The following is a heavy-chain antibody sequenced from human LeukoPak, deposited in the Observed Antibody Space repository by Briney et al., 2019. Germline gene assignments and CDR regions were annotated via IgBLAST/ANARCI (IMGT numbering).Heavy chain of an antibody. J-gene: IGHJ4*02. CDR3: AKIYGSGSLWYYFDY. Sequence: PGEPLSLSYGPSGFNLWSYVMHCLRDPPGKALEGVALISYDGSDKDYADSVKGRFTISRDNSKNTLYLQMNSLRAEDTAVYYCAKIYGSGSLWYYFDYWGQGTLVTVSS. CDR1: GFNLWSYV. D-gene: IGHD3-10*01. V-gene: IGHV3-30*18. CDR2: ISYDGSDK.